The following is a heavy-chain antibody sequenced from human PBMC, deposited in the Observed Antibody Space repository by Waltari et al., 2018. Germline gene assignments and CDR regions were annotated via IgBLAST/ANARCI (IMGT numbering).Heavy chain of an antibody. V-gene: IGHV3-7*01. J-gene: IGHJ4*02. CDR2: INPDGGEK. CDR1: GLIFNGHW. CDR3: ARGRYCSGGNCYFDY. D-gene: IGHD2-15*01. Sequence: EEYLVESGGGLVQPGGSLRLSCTVSGLIFNGHWMTWVRQAPGKGLEWVATINPDGGEKYYVDPVKGRFTISRDNAKYLLFLQVSSLRVEDMAVYYCARGRYCSGGNCYFDYWGQGTQVTVSS.